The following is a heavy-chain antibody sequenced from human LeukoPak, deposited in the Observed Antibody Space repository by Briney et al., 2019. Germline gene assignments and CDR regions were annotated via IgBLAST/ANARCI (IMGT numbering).Heavy chain of an antibody. CDR1: GFTFSNYA. V-gene: IGHV3-23*01. J-gene: IGHJ6*02. D-gene: IGHD3-10*01. CDR2: ISDSGAST. Sequence: GSLRLSCAASGFTFSNYAMSWVRQTPGKGLEWVSTISDSGASTYYADSVKGRFTISRDNSKNPLYLQMNSLRDEDTAVYYCAKVPYSDYGAGRPPFMDVWGQGTTVAISS. CDR3: AKVPYSDYGAGRPPFMDV.